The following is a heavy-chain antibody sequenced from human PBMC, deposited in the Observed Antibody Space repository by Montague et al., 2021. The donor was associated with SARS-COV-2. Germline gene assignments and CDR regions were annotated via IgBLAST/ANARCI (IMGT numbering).Heavy chain of an antibody. CDR2: IYNGGTT. V-gene: IGHV4-39*01. Sequence: SETLSLTCTVSGDSIRNSDYSWGWVRQPPGKGLEWIGNIYNGGTTXYXXXXKSRVTIFVDTSKNQFSLKLSSVTAADTAVYYCATRTRYPQNDFGFWGQGILVTVSS. CDR1: GDSIRNSDYS. CDR3: ATRTRYPQNDFGF. D-gene: IGHD2-15*01. J-gene: IGHJ4*02.